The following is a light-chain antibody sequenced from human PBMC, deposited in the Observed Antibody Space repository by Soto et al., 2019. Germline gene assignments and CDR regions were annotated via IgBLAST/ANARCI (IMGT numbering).Light chain of an antibody. J-gene: IGKJ2*01. CDR2: VAS. CDR1: QTIKSN. Sequence: VMTQSPATLSVSPGERATLSCRASQTIKSNLAWYQQKSGQPPRLLIYVASIRATGIPVRFSGSGSGTEFPLTISSLQSEDSALYYCQQYNNWPLFTFGQGTKLEIK. V-gene: IGKV3-15*01. CDR3: QQYNNWPLFT.